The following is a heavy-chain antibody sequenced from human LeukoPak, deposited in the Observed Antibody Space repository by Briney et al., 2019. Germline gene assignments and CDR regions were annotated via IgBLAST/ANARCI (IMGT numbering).Heavy chain of an antibody. D-gene: IGHD6-13*01. Sequence: ASVKVSCKASGYTFSGYYLHWVSQAPGLGLQWGGWINPNSGDTHYAQMFQGRVTMSRDTSINTAYMELRRVRSDDTAVYYCAKSAQYSSAWFTGSFDYWGQGTLVTVSS. J-gene: IGHJ4*02. CDR3: AKSAQYSSAWFTGSFDY. V-gene: IGHV1-2*02. CDR2: INPNSGDT. CDR1: GYTFSGYY.